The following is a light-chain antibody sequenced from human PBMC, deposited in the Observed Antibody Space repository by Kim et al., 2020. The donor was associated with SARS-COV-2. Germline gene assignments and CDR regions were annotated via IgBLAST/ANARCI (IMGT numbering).Light chain of an antibody. CDR3: QSYDSSLSGYV. V-gene: IGLV1-40*01. CDR1: TSTIGAGYD. Sequence: WVTNTGTGSTSTIGAGYDVHWYQQIPGTAPKRLIYGNSNRPSGVPDRFSGSKSGTSASLAITGLQAEDEADHYCQSYDSSLSGYVFGTGTKVTVL. CDR2: GNS. J-gene: IGLJ1*01.